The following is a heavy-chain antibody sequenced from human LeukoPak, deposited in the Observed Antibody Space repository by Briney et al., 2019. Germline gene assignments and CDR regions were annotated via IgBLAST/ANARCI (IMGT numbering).Heavy chain of an antibody. D-gene: IGHD2-15*01. Sequence: GASVKSSCKASGYTFTSYYMHWVRQTPGQGLEWMGIINPISGSKSYAQKFQGRVTMTRDMSTSTVYMELSSLRSEDTAVYYCARDRRSRGYCSGGSCYGDLDYWGQGTLVTVSS. CDR2: INPISGSK. J-gene: IGHJ4*02. CDR3: ARDRRSRGYCSGGSCYGDLDY. CDR1: GYTFTSYY. V-gene: IGHV1-46*01.